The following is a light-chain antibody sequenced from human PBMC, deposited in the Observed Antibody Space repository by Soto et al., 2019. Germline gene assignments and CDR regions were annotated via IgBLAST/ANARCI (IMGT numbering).Light chain of an antibody. CDR3: QQANSFPYT. V-gene: IGKV1D-12*01. CDR2: AAS. J-gene: IGKJ2*01. CDR1: QDISSW. Sequence: DIQMTQSPSSVSASVGDRVTITCRASQDISSWLAWYQQKPGKAPKLLIYAASSLHSGVPPRFSGSGSGTDFTLPISSLQPEDVATYFCQQANSFPYTFGQGTKMEI.